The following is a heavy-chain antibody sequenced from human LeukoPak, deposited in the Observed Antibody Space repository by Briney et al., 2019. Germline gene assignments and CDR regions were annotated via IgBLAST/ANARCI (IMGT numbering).Heavy chain of an antibody. J-gene: IGHJ2*01. CDR2: IYYSGST. D-gene: IGHD7-27*01. V-gene: IGHV4-61*01. CDR3: ARWVGTLGSWYFDL. Sequence: KSSETLSLTCTVSGGSVSSGSYYWSWIRQPPGKGLEWIGYIYYSGSTNYSPSLKSRVTISVDTSKNQFSLKLSSVTAADTAVYYCARWVGTLGSWYFDLWGRGTLVTVSS. CDR1: GGSVSSGSYY.